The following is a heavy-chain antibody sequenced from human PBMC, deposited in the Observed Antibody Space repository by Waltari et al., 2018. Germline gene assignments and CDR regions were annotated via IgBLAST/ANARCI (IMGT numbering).Heavy chain of an antibody. V-gene: IGHV4-4*02. Sequence: QVQLQESGPGLVKPSGTLSLTCTVSGDSLSNNFFWSWVRPSPGKGLEWIGQVHQSGRSNYNPSLESRVTVSMDTSKNQFSLKMTSVTAADTAIYYCASDRGRGLYLDSWGQGTLVTVSP. J-gene: IGHJ4*02. CDR2: VHQSGRS. CDR1: GDSLSNNFF. CDR3: ASDRGRGLYLDS. D-gene: IGHD2-15*01.